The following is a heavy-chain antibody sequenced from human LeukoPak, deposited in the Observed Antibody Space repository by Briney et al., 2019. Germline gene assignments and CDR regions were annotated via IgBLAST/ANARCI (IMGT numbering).Heavy chain of an antibody. D-gene: IGHD1-26*01. CDR3: ARVGKFGRVGAFDI. CDR2: IIPIFGTA. CDR1: GGTFSSYA. J-gene: IGHJ3*02. V-gene: IGHV1-69*06. Sequence: ASVKVSCKASGGTFSSYAISWVRQAPGQGLEWMGGIIPIFGTANYAQKFQGRVTITADKSTSTAYMEVSSLRSEDTAVYYCARVGKFGRVGAFDIWGQGTMITVSS.